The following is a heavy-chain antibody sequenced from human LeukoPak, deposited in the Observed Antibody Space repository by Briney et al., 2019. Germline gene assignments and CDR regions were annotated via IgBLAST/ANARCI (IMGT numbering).Heavy chain of an antibody. CDR2: IIPIFGTA. Sequence: ASVKVSCKASGGTFSSYAISWVRQAPGQGLEWMGGIIPIFGTANYAQKFQGRVTITADKSTSTAYMELSSLRSEDTAVYYCARDHLTMVRGIVDYWGQGTLVTVSS. CDR1: GGTFSSYA. D-gene: IGHD3-10*01. V-gene: IGHV1-69*06. CDR3: ARDHLTMVRGIVDY. J-gene: IGHJ4*02.